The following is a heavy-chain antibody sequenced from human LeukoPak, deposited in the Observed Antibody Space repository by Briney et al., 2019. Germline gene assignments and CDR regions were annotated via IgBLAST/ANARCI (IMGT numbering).Heavy chain of an antibody. V-gene: IGHV3-23*01. CDR1: GFTFSSYA. CDR3: AKGGPYYYDSSGELDY. CDR2: ISGSGGST. Sequence: PGGSQRLSCAASGFTFSSYAMSWVRQAPGKGLEWVSAISGSGGSTYYADSVKGRFTISRDNSKNTLYLQMNSLRAEDTAVYYCAKGGPYYYDSSGELDYWGQGTLVTVSS. D-gene: IGHD3-22*01. J-gene: IGHJ4*02.